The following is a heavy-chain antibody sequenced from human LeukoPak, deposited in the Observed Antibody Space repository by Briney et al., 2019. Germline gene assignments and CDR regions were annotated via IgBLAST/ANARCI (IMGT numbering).Heavy chain of an antibody. D-gene: IGHD3-16*01. CDR2: ISSSGSTI. CDR1: GFTFSSYE. J-gene: IGHJ4*02. CDR3: ASVGGGGAAVVDY. Sequence: GGSLRLSCAASGFTFSSYEMNWVRQAPGKGLEWVSYISSSGSTIYYADSVKGRFTISRDNAKNSLYLQVNSLRAEDTAVYYCASVGGGGAAVVDYWGQGTLVTVSS. V-gene: IGHV3-48*03.